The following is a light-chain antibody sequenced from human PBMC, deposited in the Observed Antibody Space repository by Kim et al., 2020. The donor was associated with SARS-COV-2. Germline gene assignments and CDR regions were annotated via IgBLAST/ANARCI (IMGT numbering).Light chain of an antibody. J-gene: IGKJ5*01. Sequence: DIQMTQSPSSLSASVGDRVTITCRASQSISSWLGWYQQKPGKAPKVLIYKASSLESGVPSRFSGSGSGTEFTLTINSLQPDDFATYYCLQYDSYPITFGQGTRLEIK. CDR1: QSISSW. CDR2: KAS. V-gene: IGKV1-5*03. CDR3: LQYDSYPIT.